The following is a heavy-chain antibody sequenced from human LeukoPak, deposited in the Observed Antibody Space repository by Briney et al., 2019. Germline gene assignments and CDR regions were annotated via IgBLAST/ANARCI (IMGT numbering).Heavy chain of an antibody. J-gene: IGHJ4*02. CDR2: LHSGGGT. V-gene: IGHV3-53*01. CDR1: GFTVSSNS. D-gene: IGHD2-15*01. Sequence: PGGPLRLSCAVSGFTVSSNSMSWVRQAPGKGLEWVSILHSGGGTDYADSVKGRFTISRDNSKNTLYLGMNSLRVEDTAVYYCAREYCSGGSCYRRQYYFDYWGQGTLVTVSS. CDR3: AREYCSGGSCYRRQYYFDY.